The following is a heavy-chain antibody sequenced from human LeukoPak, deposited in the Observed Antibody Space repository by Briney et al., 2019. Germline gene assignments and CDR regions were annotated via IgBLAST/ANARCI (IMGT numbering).Heavy chain of an antibody. D-gene: IGHD3-16*01. CDR1: GGSISNYF. CDR2: IYTTGNT. Sequence: PSETLSLTCTVSGGSISNYFWSWIRQPAGKGLEWIGRIYTTGNTNYNPSLKSRITMSVDTSNDHFSLKLSSVTAADTAVYYCARENSVSRPFDYWGQGTLVTVSS. CDR3: ARENSVSRPFDY. J-gene: IGHJ4*02. V-gene: IGHV4-4*07.